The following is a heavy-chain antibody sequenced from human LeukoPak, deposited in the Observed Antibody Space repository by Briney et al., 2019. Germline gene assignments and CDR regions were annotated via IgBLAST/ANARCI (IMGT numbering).Heavy chain of an antibody. J-gene: IGHJ3*02. Sequence: ASVKVSCKASGYTFTGYYMHWVRQAPGQGLEWMGWINPNSGGTNYAQKFQGRVTMTRDTPISTAYMELSRLRSDDTAVYYCASRTTTVTTYSRFGAFDIWGQGTMVTVSS. CDR3: ASRTTTVTTYSRFGAFDI. CDR2: INPNSGGT. V-gene: IGHV1-2*02. CDR1: GYTFTGYY. D-gene: IGHD4-17*01.